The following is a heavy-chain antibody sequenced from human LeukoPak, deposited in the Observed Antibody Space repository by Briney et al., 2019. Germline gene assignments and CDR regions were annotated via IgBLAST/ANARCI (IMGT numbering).Heavy chain of an antibody. J-gene: IGHJ5*02. CDR2: ISWNSGSI. D-gene: IGHD3-10*01. CDR3: ARDQGYYGSGSPHFDP. Sequence: GGSLRLSCAASGFTFDDYAMHWLRQAPGKGLQWVSTISWNSGSIGYADSVKGRFTISRDNAKNSLYLQMNSLRAGDTALYHCARDQGYYGSGSPHFDPWGQGTLVTVSS. CDR1: GFTFDDYA. V-gene: IGHV3-9*01.